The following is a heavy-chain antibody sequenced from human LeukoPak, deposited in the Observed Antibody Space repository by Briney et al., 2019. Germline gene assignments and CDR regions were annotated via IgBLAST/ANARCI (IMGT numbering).Heavy chain of an antibody. CDR2: IYYSGSP. CDR3: ARHKLWGHAYFDS. J-gene: IGHJ4*02. D-gene: IGHD3-10*01. V-gene: IGHV4-39*01. Sequence: SGTLSLTCTVSGGSISRNTYYCAWIRQPPGKGLEWMGIIYYSGSPYYSPSLKSRLAISVDTSKNQFSLRLNSVTAADTAVYYCARHKLWGHAYFDSWGQGTLVTVSS. CDR1: GGSISRNTYY.